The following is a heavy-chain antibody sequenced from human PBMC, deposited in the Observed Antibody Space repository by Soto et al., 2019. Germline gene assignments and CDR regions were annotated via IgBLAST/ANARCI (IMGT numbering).Heavy chain of an antibody. V-gene: IGHV1-2*02. CDR1: EQTITGPY. CDR3: AIVPLSYTNNDDLEH. Sequence: QVQMVQSGPAVKQPGASVKISCKASEQTITGPYIQWVRQAPGQGLEWMGWINPKGDGKKYAQHFQGRITVTRDTSINTCYMELRALTSDDTAVYYCAIVPLSYTNNDDLEHWGQGTLVTVSS. J-gene: IGHJ4*02. D-gene: IGHD6-6*01. CDR2: INPKGDGK.